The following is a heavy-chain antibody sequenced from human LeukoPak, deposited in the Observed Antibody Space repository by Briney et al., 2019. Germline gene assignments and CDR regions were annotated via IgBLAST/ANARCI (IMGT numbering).Heavy chain of an antibody. CDR2: IYYSDST. CDR3: ARTTTQRVKDYYYYYMDV. Sequence: SETLSLTCTVSGGSISSYYSSWLGQPPGKGLEGIGYIYYSDSTNYNPSIKSRVTISVATSKNQFSLKLSSVTAADTAVYYCARTTTQRVKDYYYYYMDVWGKGTTVTVSS. V-gene: IGHV4-59*13. CDR1: GGSISSYY. D-gene: IGHD1-1*01. J-gene: IGHJ6*03.